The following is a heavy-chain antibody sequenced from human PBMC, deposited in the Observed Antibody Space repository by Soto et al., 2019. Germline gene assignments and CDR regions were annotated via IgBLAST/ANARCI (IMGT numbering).Heavy chain of an antibody. D-gene: IGHD2-15*01. Sequence: GGSLRLSCAASGFIFSNYCIHWVRQAPGKGLEWVAVISYDGSNKYYADSVKGRFTISRDNSKNTLYLQMSSLRAEDTAVYYCAKDVVAKLGANVGMDVWGQGTTVTVSS. CDR2: ISYDGSNK. J-gene: IGHJ6*02. V-gene: IGHV3-30*18. CDR1: GFIFSNYC. CDR3: AKDVVAKLGANVGMDV.